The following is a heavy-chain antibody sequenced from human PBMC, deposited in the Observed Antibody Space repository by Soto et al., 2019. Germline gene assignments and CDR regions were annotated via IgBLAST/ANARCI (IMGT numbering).Heavy chain of an antibody. CDR2: YISNSGDT. CDR3: AAGGSWYAF. CDR1: GNPFMGHY. D-gene: IGHD6-13*01. Sequence: QVQLVQSGAEVKRPGASVKVSCKTSGNPFMGHYIHWLRQAPGQGFEWLGYISNSGDTRYSQNFQGRVSMTRDTAITTAYMELRGLQSGDTAVYYCAAGGSWYAFWGPGNLVTVSS. J-gene: IGHJ4*02. V-gene: IGHV1-2*02.